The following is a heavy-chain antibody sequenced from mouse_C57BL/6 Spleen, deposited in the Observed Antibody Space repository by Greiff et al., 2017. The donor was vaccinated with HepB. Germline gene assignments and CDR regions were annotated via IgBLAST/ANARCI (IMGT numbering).Heavy chain of an antibody. Sequence: EVMLVESGGGLVQPGGSQKLSCAASGFTFSDYYMYWVRQTPEKRLEWVAYISNGGGSTYYPDTVKGRFTISRDNAKNTLYLQMSRLKSEDTAMYYCARHDSPFAYWGQGTLVTVSA. CDR1: GFTFSDYY. J-gene: IGHJ3*01. D-gene: IGHD2-4*01. V-gene: IGHV5-12*01. CDR2: ISNGGGST. CDR3: ARHDSPFAY.